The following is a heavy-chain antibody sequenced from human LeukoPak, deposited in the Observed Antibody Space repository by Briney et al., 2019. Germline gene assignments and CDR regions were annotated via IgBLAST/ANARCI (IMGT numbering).Heavy chain of an antibody. CDR1: GFTFSDYY. J-gene: IGHJ6*02. V-gene: IGHV3-11*06. D-gene: IGHD3/OR15-3a*01. CDR2: ISSSSSYT. Sequence: PGGSLRLSCAASGFTFSDYYMSWIRQAPGKGLEWVSYISSSSSYTNYADSVKGRFTTSRDNAKNSLYLQMNSLRAEDTAVYYCARVDPGHYYYYGMDVWGQGTTVTVSS. CDR3: ARVDPGHYYYYGMDV.